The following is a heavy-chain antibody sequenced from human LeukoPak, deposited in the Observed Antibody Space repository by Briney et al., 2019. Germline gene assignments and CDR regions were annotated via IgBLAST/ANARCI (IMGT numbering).Heavy chain of an antibody. J-gene: IGHJ2*01. D-gene: IGHD3-16*01. CDR2: ISETGRST. V-gene: IGHV3-23*01. CDR3: ARDIYGYFDL. Sequence: GGSLRLSCVASGFTFSTFAMNWVRQAPGKGLEWVSTISETGRSTYYADSVKGRFTISRDNAKNTLYLQMNSLRAEDTAVYYCARDIYGYFDLWGRGTLVTVSS. CDR1: GFTFSTFA.